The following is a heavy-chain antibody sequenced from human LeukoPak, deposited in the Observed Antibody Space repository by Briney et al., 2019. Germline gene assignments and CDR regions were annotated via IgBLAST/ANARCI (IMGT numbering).Heavy chain of an antibody. Sequence: GGSLRLSCAASGFTFSSYAMSWVRQAPGKGLEWVSAISGSGGSTYYADSVKGRFTISRDNSKNTLYLQMNSLRAEDMAVYYCAKMLYDILTGYLDYWGQGTLVTVSS. J-gene: IGHJ4*02. CDR1: GFTFSSYA. D-gene: IGHD3-9*01. CDR3: AKMLYDILTGYLDY. CDR2: ISGSGGST. V-gene: IGHV3-23*01.